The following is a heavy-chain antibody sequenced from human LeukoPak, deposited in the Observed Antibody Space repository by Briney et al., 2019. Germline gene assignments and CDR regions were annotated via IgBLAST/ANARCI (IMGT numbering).Heavy chain of an antibody. CDR1: GFTFSSYA. J-gene: IGHJ4*02. V-gene: IGHV3-64*01. CDR2: ISSNGGST. CDR3: ARGTRHGIVGATITYFDY. Sequence: GGPLRLSCAASGFTFSSYAMHWVRQAPGKGLEYVSAISSNGGSTYYANSVNGRFTISRDNSKNTLFLQMGSLIPEDMAVYFCARGTRHGIVGATITYFDYWGQGTLVTVSS. D-gene: IGHD1-26*01.